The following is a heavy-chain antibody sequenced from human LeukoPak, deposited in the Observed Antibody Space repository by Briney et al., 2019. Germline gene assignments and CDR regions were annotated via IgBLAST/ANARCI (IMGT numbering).Heavy chain of an antibody. CDR2: KSYGGSD. CDR3: ANVGDLSGYYSF. V-gene: IGHV3-30*18. CDR1: GVTFSGHG. D-gene: IGHD3-3*01. Sequence: GGSLRLSCVASGVTFSGHGMHWIRQAPGKGLEWVAVKSYGGSDNYAESVKGRFTTSRDNSRNTLYLQMSSVRAADTAVYYCANVGDLSGYYSFWGQGTLVTVSS. J-gene: IGHJ4*02.